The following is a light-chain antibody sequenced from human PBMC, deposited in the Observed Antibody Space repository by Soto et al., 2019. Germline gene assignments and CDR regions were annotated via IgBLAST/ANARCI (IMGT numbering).Light chain of an antibody. CDR3: QQYNSYPWT. J-gene: IGKJ1*01. CDR2: AAS. Sequence: DIQLTQSPSFLSASVGDRVTITCRASQSINNYLAWYQQKPGKAPKILIYAASSLQRGVPSRFSGSGSGTEFTLTISSLQPDDFATYYCQQYNSYPWTFGQGTKVDIK. V-gene: IGKV1-9*01. CDR1: QSINNY.